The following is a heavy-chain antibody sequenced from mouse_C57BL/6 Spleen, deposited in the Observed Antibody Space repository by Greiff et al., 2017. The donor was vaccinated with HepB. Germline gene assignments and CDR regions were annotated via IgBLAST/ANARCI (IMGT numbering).Heavy chain of an antibody. D-gene: IGHD1-1*01. J-gene: IGHJ1*03. Sequence: QVTLKVSGPGILQSSQTLSLTCSFSGFSLSTSGMGVSWIRQPPGKGLEWLAHIYWGDDKHYNPSLKSRLTISKDTSRNKVFLKITSVDTADTATYYCARSYYGSSYYWYFDVWGTGTTVTVSS. V-gene: IGHV8-12*01. CDR3: ARSYYGSSYYWYFDV. CDR2: IYWGDDK. CDR1: GFSLSTSGMG.